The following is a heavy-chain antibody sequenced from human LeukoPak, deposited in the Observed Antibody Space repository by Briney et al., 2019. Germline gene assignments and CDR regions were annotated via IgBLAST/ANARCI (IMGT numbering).Heavy chain of an antibody. CDR3: ARGDPYYDILTGYPVRVFDY. Sequence: PSETLSLTCAVYGGSFSGYYWSWIRQPPGKGLEWIGEINHSGSTNYNPSPKSRVTISVDTSKNQFSLKLSSVTAADTAVYYCARGDPYYDILTGYPVRVFDYWGQGTLVTVSS. D-gene: IGHD3-9*01. V-gene: IGHV4-34*01. CDR2: INHSGST. CDR1: GGSFSGYY. J-gene: IGHJ4*02.